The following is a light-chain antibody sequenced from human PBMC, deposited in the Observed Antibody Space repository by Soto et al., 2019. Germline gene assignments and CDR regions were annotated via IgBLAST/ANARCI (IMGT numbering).Light chain of an antibody. CDR1: SSNIGAGYG. J-gene: IGLJ3*02. V-gene: IGLV1-40*01. Sequence: QSVLAQPPSVSGAPGQRVTISCTGSSSNIGAGYGVHWYQQRPGTAPKLLIYGNSNRPSGVPDRFSGSKSGTSASLAITGLQSEDEADYHCQSYDSSLSGWVFGGGTELTVL. CDR3: QSYDSSLSGWV. CDR2: GNS.